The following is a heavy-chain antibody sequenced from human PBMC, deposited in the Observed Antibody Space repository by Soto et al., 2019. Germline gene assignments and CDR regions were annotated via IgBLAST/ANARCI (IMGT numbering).Heavy chain of an antibody. J-gene: IGHJ4*02. D-gene: IGHD1-26*01. V-gene: IGHV3-23*01. CDR1: GFTFSSYA. CDR2: ISGSGDST. CDR3: ARRGSGSYYDY. Sequence: EVPLLESGGGLVQPGGSLRLSCAASGFTFSSYAMRWVRQAPGKGLEWVSAISGSGDSTYYANSVKGRFTIFRDNSKNTLYLQRSSLRAEDTAVYYCARRGSGSYYDYWGQGTLVTVSS.